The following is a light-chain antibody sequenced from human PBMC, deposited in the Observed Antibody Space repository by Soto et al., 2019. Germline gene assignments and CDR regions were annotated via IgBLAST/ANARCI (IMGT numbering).Light chain of an antibody. J-gene: IGLJ1*01. CDR1: SSNVGAGYD. CDR3: QSYDSSLSGYV. Sequence: QSVLTQPPSVSGAPGQRVTISCTGSSSNVGAGYDLHWYQQVPGAAPKLLIYVNTNRPSGVPDRFSGSRSGTSASLAITGLQAEDEADYFCQSYDSSLSGYVFGTGTQLTVL. V-gene: IGLV1-40*01. CDR2: VNT.